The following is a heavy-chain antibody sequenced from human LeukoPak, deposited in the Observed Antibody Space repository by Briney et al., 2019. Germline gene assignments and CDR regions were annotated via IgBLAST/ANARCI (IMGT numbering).Heavy chain of an antibody. J-gene: IGHJ4*02. CDR1: GYTFTSYD. CDR2: MNPNSGNT. CDR3: ARVTQTDYDFDY. V-gene: IGHV1-8*02. D-gene: IGHD4-17*01. Sequence: GASVKVSCKASGYTFTSYDINWVRQATGQGLEWMGWMNPNSGNTGYAQKLQGRVTMTTDTSTSTAYMELRSLRSDDTAVYYCARVTQTDYDFDYWGQGTLVTVSS.